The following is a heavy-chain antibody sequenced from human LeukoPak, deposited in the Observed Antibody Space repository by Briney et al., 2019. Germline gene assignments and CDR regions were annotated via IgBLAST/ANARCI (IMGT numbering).Heavy chain of an antibody. D-gene: IGHD2-15*01. Sequence: SETLSLTCTVSGGSISSGGYYSSWIRQHPGKGLEWIGYIYYSGSTYYNPSLKSRVTISVDTSKNQFSLKLSSVTAADTAVYYCARGPEKPGYCSGGSCSAYFDYWGQGTLVTVSS. V-gene: IGHV4-31*03. J-gene: IGHJ4*02. CDR3: ARGPEKPGYCSGGSCSAYFDY. CDR1: GGSISSGGYY. CDR2: IYYSGST.